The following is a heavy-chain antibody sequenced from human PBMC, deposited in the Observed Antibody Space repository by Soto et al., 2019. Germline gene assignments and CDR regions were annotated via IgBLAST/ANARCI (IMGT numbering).Heavy chain of an antibody. CDR2: IYYTGST. J-gene: IGHJ3*01. CDR3: ARHATYCGGYCHAVFDV. V-gene: IGHV4-39*01. Sequence: PSEPLSVTCLVSGSSITNTYFWGWVRRPPGKGLEWIGSIYYTGSTYYSPSLKGRVTISIDTSKNQFSLRLNSVTAADTALYYCARHATYCGGYCHAVFDVWGQGSMVTVSS. D-gene: IGHD2-21*01. CDR1: GSSITNTYF.